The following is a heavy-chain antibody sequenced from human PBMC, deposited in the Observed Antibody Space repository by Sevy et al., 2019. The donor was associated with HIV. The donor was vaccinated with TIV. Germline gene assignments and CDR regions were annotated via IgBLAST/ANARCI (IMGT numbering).Heavy chain of an antibody. Sequence: GSLRLSCAASGFTFSSYWMSWVRQAPGKGLEWVANIKQDGSEKYYVDSVKGRFTISRDNAKNSLYLQMNSLRAEDTAVYYCARVGDRITIFGVVKTPLYGMDVWGQGTTVTVSS. CDR1: GFTFSSYW. D-gene: IGHD3-3*01. V-gene: IGHV3-7*01. J-gene: IGHJ6*02. CDR3: ARVGDRITIFGVVKTPLYGMDV. CDR2: IKQDGSEK.